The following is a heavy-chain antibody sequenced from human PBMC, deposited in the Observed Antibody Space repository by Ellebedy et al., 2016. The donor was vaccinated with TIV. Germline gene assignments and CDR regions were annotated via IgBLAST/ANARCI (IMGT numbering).Heavy chain of an antibody. CDR1: GGSISSSSYY. CDR2: IYYSGST. Sequence: GSLRLSXTVSGGSISSSSYYWGWIRQPPGKGLEWIGSIYYSGSTYYNPSLKSRVTISVDTSKNQFSLKLSSMTAADTAVYYCARASSRLGGVYYWGQGTLVTVSS. D-gene: IGHD6-19*01. J-gene: IGHJ4*02. V-gene: IGHV4-39*07. CDR3: ARASSRLGGVYY.